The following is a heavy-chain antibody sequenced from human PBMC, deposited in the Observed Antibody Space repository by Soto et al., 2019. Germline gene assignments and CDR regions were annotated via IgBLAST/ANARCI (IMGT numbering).Heavy chain of an antibody. CDR3: ARSGVRGSYYYGMDV. CDR1: GGSISSSNW. V-gene: IGHV4-4*02. D-gene: IGHD1-26*01. J-gene: IGHJ6*02. Sequence: SETLSLTCAVSGGSISSSNWWSWVRQPPGKGLEWIGEIYHSGSTNYNPSLKSRVTISVDKSKNQFSLKLSSVTAADTAVYYCARSGVRGSYYYGMDVWGQGTTVTV. CDR2: IYHSGST.